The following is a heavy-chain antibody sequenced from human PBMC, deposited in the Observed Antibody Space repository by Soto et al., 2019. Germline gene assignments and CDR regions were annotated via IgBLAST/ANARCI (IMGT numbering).Heavy chain of an antibody. V-gene: IGHV3-30*18. CDR1: GSTFSSYG. CDR3: AKDPYSSSSTVDY. J-gene: IGHJ4*02. Sequence: PGGSLRLSCAASGSTFSSYGMHWVRQAPGKGLEWVAVISYDGSNKYYADSVKGRFTISRDNSKNTLYLQMNSLRAEDTAVYYCAKDPYSSSSTVDYWGQGTLVTVSS. CDR2: ISYDGSNK. D-gene: IGHD6-6*01.